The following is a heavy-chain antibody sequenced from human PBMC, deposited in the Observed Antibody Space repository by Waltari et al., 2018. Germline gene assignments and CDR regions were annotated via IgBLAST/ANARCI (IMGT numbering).Heavy chain of an antibody. D-gene: IGHD1-26*01. Sequence: EVQLVESGGNVVQPGGSLRLSCAASGFTFARYVMTWVRQAPGMGLECVSSIFGSGGNTVYADSVKGRFTISRDISKNTLYLQMNSLRAEDTALYYCVKDRQIYSGGSYADGFDDWGQGTLVTVSS. J-gene: IGHJ4*02. CDR3: VKDRQIYSGGSYADGFDD. V-gene: IGHV3-23*04. CDR2: IFGSGGNT. CDR1: GFTFARYV.